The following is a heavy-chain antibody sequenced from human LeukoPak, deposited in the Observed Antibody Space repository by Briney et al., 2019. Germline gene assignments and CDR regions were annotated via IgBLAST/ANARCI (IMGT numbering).Heavy chain of an antibody. D-gene: IGHD3-22*01. V-gene: IGHV4-34*01. CDR1: GGFFSDYY. J-gene: IGHJ4*02. CDR2: INHSGST. Sequence: SETLSLTCAVYGGFFSDYYWSWIRQPPGKGMGWIGEINHSGSTKYNPSLKSRFTISVDTSKTQFSLKLSSVTAADTALYFCARQSTSSGYLDYWGQGTLVTVSP. CDR3: ARQSTSSGYLDY.